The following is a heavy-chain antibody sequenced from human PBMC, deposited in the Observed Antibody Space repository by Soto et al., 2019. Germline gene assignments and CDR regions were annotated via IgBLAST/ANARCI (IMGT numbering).Heavy chain of an antibody. J-gene: IGHJ6*02. D-gene: IGHD3-10*01. Sequence: QVQLQESGPGLVKSSQTLSLTCTVSGGSISSDGNYWSWIRQHPGKGLEWIGSIYYSGSTNYNPSLQRLVTISVDTSKSQFSLKLNSVTAADTAVYYCARARMVRRIISYDGMDVWCQGTTVTVCS. CDR3: ARARMVRRIISYDGMDV. CDR2: IYYSGST. V-gene: IGHV4-31*01. CDR1: GGSISSDGNY.